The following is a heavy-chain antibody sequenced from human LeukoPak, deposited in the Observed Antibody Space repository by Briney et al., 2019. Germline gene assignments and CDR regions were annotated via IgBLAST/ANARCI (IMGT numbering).Heavy chain of an antibody. V-gene: IGHV3-9*03. CDR1: GFTFDDYA. D-gene: IGHD6-13*01. J-gene: IGHJ3*02. CDR3: AKERAAAGTGWDAFDI. Sequence: PGGSLRLSCAASGFTFDDYAMHWVRQAPGKGLEWVSGISWNSGSIGYADSVKGRFTISRDNAKNSLYLQMNSLRAEDMALYYCAKERAAAGTGWDAFDIWGQGTMVTVSS. CDR2: ISWNSGSI.